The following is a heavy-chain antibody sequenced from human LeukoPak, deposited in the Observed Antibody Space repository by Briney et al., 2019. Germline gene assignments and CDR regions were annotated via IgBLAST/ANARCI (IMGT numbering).Heavy chain of an antibody. CDR2: INHSGST. Sequence: SETLSLTCAVYGGSFSGYYWSWIRQPPGKGLEWIGEINHSGSTNYNPSLKSRVTISVDTSKNQFSLKLSSVTAADTAVYYCARRLGYYYGSGSYSSGWFDPWGQGTLVTVSS. V-gene: IGHV4-34*01. CDR1: GGSFSGYY. J-gene: IGHJ5*02. CDR3: ARRLGYYYGSGSYSSGWFDP. D-gene: IGHD3-10*01.